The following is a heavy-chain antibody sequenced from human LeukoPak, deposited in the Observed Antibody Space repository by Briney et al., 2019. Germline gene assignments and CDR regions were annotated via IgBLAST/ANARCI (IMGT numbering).Heavy chain of an antibody. Sequence: SETLSLTCAVSGGPISSSNWWSWIRQPPGKGLEWIGSIYYSGSTYYNPSLKSRVTISVDTSKNQFSLKLSSVTAADTAIYYCATGTGHYYYYYYMDVWGKGTTVTVSS. CDR3: ATGTGHYYYYYYMDV. D-gene: IGHD1-1*01. V-gene: IGHV4-39*01. CDR1: GGPISSSNW. J-gene: IGHJ6*03. CDR2: IYYSGST.